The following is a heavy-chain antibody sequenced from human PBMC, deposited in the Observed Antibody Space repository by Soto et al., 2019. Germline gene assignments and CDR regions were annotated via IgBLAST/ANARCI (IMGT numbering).Heavy chain of an antibody. V-gene: IGHV3-23*01. CDR1: GFTFGTYA. D-gene: IGHD5-12*01. CDR3: AKDRDIAYHLEGGFYYSGMDV. J-gene: IGHJ6*02. Sequence: GGSLRLSCAASGFTFGTYAMNWVRQAPGKGLGWVSTITDVGDPTYYADSVKGRFTISRDNSKNTLSLQMNSLRAEDTARYYCAKDRDIAYHLEGGFYYSGMDVWGQGTTVTVSS. CDR2: ITDVGDPT.